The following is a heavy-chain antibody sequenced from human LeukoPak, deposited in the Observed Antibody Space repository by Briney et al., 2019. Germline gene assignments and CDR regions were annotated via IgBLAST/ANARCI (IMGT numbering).Heavy chain of an antibody. CDR3: AKDISSGQVLLWFGEFDP. CDR1: GFTFSSYS. J-gene: IGHJ3*01. Sequence: GGSLRLSCAASGFTFSSYSMNWVRQAPGKGLEWVSLISGDGGSTYYADSVKGRFTISRDNSKNSLYLQMNSLRTEDTALYYCAKDISSGQVLLWFGEFDPWGQGTMVTVSS. CDR2: ISGDGGST. D-gene: IGHD3-10*01. V-gene: IGHV3-43*02.